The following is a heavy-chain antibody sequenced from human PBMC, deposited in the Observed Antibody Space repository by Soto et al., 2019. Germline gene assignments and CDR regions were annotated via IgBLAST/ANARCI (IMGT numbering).Heavy chain of an antibody. CDR2: ISGNGGTT. V-gene: IGHV3-23*01. J-gene: IGHJ4*02. D-gene: IGHD2-21*01. Sequence: GESLTLTCAASGFPFSSTSMSWVRQAPGKGLEWVSTISGNGGTTYYADSVRGRLTISRDNSKNTVYLQMNSLTGEDTAVYYCAHMTGLDDWGKGTLVTVSS. CDR3: AHMTGLDD. CDR1: GFPFSSTS.